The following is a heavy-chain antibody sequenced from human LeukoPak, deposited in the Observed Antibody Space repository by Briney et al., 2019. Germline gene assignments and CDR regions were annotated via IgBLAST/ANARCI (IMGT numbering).Heavy chain of an antibody. J-gene: IGHJ4*02. Sequence: GGTLRLSCAASGFTFSSYAMSWVRQAPGKGLEWVSAISGSGGSTYYADSVKGRFTISRDNSKNTLYLQMNSLRAEDTAVYYCAKHPPGIAAAGAPILDYWGQGTLVTVSS. CDR2: ISGSGGST. CDR3: AKHPPGIAAAGAPILDY. CDR1: GFTFSSYA. D-gene: IGHD6-13*01. V-gene: IGHV3-23*01.